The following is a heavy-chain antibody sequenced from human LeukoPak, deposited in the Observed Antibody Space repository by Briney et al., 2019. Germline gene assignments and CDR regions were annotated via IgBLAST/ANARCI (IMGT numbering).Heavy chain of an antibody. CDR3: ARDRIDGGTPCAFDI. CDR2: ISAYNGNT. Sequence: AAVKVSCKASGYTFTSYGISWVRQAPGQGLEWMGWISAYNGNTNYAQKLQGRVTITTDTSTSTAYMELRSLRSDAPAVYYCARDRIDGGTPCAFDIWGQGTMVTVSS. D-gene: IGHD4-23*01. V-gene: IGHV1-18*01. J-gene: IGHJ3*02. CDR1: GYTFTSYG.